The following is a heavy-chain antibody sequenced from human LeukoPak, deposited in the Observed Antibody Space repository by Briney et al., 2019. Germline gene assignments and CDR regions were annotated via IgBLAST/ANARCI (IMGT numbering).Heavy chain of an antibody. CDR3: VRQKRRAAGLPLDY. CDR2: INHSGST. V-gene: IGHV4-34*01. J-gene: IGHJ4*02. D-gene: IGHD6-13*01. CDR1: GGSFSGYY. Sequence: SETLSLTCAVYGGSFSGYYWSWIRQPPGKGLEWIGEINHSGSTNYNPSLKSRVTISVDTSKNQFSLKLSSVTAADTAVYYCVRQKRRAAGLPLDYWGQGTLVTVSS.